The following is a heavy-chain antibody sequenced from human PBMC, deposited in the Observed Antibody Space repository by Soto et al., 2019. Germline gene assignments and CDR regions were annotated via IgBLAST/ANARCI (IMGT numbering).Heavy chain of an antibody. J-gene: IGHJ3*02. Sequence: GGFLRLSCAASGFTFSSYSMNWVRQAPGKGLEWVSYINRSGSSIYYADSVRGRCSISRDNAKNSLYLQMNSLRDEDTAVYYCAREPTMKEDAFDIWGQGTMVTVSS. CDR3: AREPTMKEDAFDI. D-gene: IGHD3-22*01. CDR1: GFTFSSYS. V-gene: IGHV3-48*02. CDR2: INRSGSSI.